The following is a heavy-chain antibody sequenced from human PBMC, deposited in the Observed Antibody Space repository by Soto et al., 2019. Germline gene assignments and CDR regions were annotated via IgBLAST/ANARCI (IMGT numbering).Heavy chain of an antibody. J-gene: IGHJ6*02. V-gene: IGHV3-48*02. D-gene: IGHD2-15*01. CDR1: GFTFRSYS. CDR2: ISSSNRTI. Sequence: GGSLRLSCXASGFTFRSYSMNWVRQAPGKGLEWVSYISSSNRTINYADSVKGRFIISRDNAKNSLYLQMHSLRDEDTAVYYCAREGWPLLQTGMDVWGQGTTVTVSS. CDR3: AREGWPLLQTGMDV.